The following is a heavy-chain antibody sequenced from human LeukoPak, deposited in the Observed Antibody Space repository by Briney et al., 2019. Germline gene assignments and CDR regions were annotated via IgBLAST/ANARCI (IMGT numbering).Heavy chain of an antibody. Sequence: GGSLRLSCAASGFTFSSYAMSWVRQAPGKGLEWVSAISGSGGSTYYADSVKGRFTISRDNSKNTLYLQMNSLRAEDTAVYYCARALSGWYGTKFFDYWGQGTLVTVSS. V-gene: IGHV3-23*01. CDR1: GFTFSSYA. CDR2: ISGSGGST. D-gene: IGHD6-19*01. CDR3: ARALSGWYGTKFFDY. J-gene: IGHJ4*02.